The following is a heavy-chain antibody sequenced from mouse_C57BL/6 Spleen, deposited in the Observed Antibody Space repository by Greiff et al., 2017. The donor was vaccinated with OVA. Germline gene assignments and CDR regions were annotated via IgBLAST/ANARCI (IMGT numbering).Heavy chain of an antibody. CDR2: IDPNRGGT. J-gene: IGHJ2*01. D-gene: IGHD2-5*01. CDR3: ARSDYSNPDY. Sequence: QVQLQQPGAELVKPGASVKLSCKASGYTFTSYWMHWVKQRPGRGLAWIGRIDPNRGGTKYNVKFKSKATLTVDKPSSTAYMQISSLTSEDSAAYYCARSDYSNPDYWGQGTTLTVSS. CDR1: GYTFTSYW. V-gene: IGHV1-72*01.